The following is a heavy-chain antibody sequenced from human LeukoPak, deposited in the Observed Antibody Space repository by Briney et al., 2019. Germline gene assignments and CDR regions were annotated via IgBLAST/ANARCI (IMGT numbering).Heavy chain of an antibody. Sequence: GGSLRLSCAASGFTFSSYGMHWVRQAPGKGLEWVAVISYDGSNKYYADSVKGRFTISRDNSKNTLYLQMNSLRAEDTAVYYCAKDQGYYDSLVVFDYWGQGTLGTVSS. J-gene: IGHJ4*02. V-gene: IGHV3-30*18. CDR1: GFTFSSYG. CDR3: AKDQGYYDSLVVFDY. CDR2: ISYDGSNK. D-gene: IGHD3-22*01.